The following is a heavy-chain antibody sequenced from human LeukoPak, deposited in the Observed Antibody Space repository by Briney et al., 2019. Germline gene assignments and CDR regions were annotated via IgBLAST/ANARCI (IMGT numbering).Heavy chain of an antibody. V-gene: IGHV3-21*01. D-gene: IGHD2-2*01. Sequence: KAGGSLRLSCAASGFTFSSYSMNWVRQAPGEGLEWVSSISSSSSYIYYADSVKGRFTISRDNAKNSLYLQMNSLRAEDTAVYYCASPSVVPAAMVSGAFDIWGQGTMVTVSS. CDR1: GFTFSSYS. CDR2: ISSSSSYI. CDR3: ASPSVVPAAMVSGAFDI. J-gene: IGHJ3*02.